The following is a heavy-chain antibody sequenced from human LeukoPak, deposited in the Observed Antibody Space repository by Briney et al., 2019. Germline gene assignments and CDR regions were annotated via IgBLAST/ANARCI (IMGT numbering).Heavy chain of an antibody. D-gene: IGHD6-13*01. J-gene: IGHJ4*02. CDR1: GGSISDSSFY. Sequence: PSETLSLTCTVSGGSISDSSFYWGWIRQPPGKGLEWIGSVHSSGNTNYAPSLNSRVTLSVDTSKNQFSLNLSSVTAADTAVHYCARCLATGGRVSFDYWGQGTLVTVSS. V-gene: IGHV4-39*01. CDR3: ARCLATGGRVSFDY. CDR2: VHSSGNT.